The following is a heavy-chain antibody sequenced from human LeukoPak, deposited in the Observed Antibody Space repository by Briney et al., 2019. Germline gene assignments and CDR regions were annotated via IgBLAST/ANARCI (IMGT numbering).Heavy chain of an antibody. CDR3: ARAAEWLVLDY. CDR1: GFTVSSNY. V-gene: IGHV3-53*01. CDR2: IYSGGST. D-gene: IGHD6-19*01. Sequence: GGSLRLSCAASGFTVSSNYMSWVRQAPGKGLEWVSVIYSGGSTYYADYVKGRFTISRDNSKNTLYLQMNSLRAEDTAVYYCARAAEWLVLDYWGQGTLVTVSS. J-gene: IGHJ4*02.